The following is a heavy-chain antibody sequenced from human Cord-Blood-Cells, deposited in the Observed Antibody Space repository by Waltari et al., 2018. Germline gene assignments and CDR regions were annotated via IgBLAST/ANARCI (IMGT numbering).Heavy chain of an antibody. Sequence: EVQLVESGGGLVKPGGSLRLSCAASGFTFSSYSMNWVRQAPGEGMEGISCISSSSSYIYYADAVKGRFTIARDNAKNSLYLQMNSLRAEDTAVYYCARGGGYLDYWGQGTLVTVSS. CDR1: GFTFSSYS. CDR3: ARGGGYLDY. J-gene: IGHJ4*02. D-gene: IGHD3-16*01. V-gene: IGHV3-21*01. CDR2: ISSSSSYI.